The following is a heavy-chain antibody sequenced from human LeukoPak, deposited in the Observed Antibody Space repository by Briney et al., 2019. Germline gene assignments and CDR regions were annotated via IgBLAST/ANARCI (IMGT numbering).Heavy chain of an antibody. CDR2: ISDTITYT. Sequence: GGSLRLSCAASGFTFSYYYMNWIRQAPGKGLEWISYISDTITYTNYAASVKGRFTISRDNAKSSLYLEMNSLRAEDTAVYYCGSVKIGWGQGTLVTVSS. D-gene: IGHD2-21*01. J-gene: IGHJ4*02. V-gene: IGHV3-11*06. CDR1: GFTFSYYY. CDR3: GSVKIG.